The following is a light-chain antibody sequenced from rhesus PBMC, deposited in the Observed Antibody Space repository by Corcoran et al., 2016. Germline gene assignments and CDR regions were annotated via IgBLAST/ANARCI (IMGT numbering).Light chain of an antibody. V-gene: IGKV3-24*04. Sequence: EIVMTQSPATLALSPGERATLSCRASQSVSSYLAWYQQKPGQAPRLLIYWASTRATGIPDRFWGGGSGTEFTLTISSLEPEDVGVYFCLQSSNWPLTFGGGTKVEIK. CDR2: WAS. J-gene: IGKJ4*01. CDR1: QSVSSY. CDR3: LQSSNWPLT.